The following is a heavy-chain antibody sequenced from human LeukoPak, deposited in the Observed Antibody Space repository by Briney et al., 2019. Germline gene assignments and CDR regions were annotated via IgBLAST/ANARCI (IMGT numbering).Heavy chain of an antibody. D-gene: IGHD3-22*01. CDR2: IKQDGSEK. CDR3: ARDRQYDSSGYYFGRSDFDY. J-gene: IGHJ4*02. Sequence: GGSLRLSCAASGFTFSSYWMSWVRHAPGKGLEWVANIKQDGSEKYYVDSVKGRFTISRDNAKNSLYLQMNSLRAEDTAVYYCARDRQYDSSGYYFGRSDFDYWGQGTLVTVSS. V-gene: IGHV3-7*01. CDR1: GFTFSSYW.